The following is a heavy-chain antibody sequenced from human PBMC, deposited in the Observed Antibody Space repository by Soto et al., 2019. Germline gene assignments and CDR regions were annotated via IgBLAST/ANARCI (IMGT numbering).Heavy chain of an antibody. CDR3: AGGDIWFGELLNNWFDP. J-gene: IGHJ5*02. Sequence: ASVKVSCKASGYTFTSYGISWVRQAPGQGLEWMGWISAYNGNTNYAQKLQGRVTMTTDTSTSTAYMELRSLRSDDTAVYYCAGGDIWFGELLNNWFDPWGQGTLGTVSS. V-gene: IGHV1-18*01. CDR2: ISAYNGNT. CDR1: GYTFTSYG. D-gene: IGHD3-10*01.